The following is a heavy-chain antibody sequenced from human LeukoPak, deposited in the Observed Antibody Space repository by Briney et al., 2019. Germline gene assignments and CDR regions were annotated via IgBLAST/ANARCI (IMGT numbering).Heavy chain of an antibody. V-gene: IGHV3-7*01. CDR3: ARDRGSSGWYEFDS. CDR1: GFTSSSYW. CDR2: IKQDGSEK. Sequence: PGGSLRLSCAASGFTSSSYWMSWVRQAPGKGLEWVANIKQDGSEKYYVDSVKGRFTISRDNAKNSLDLQMNSLRAEDTAVYYCARDRGSSGWYEFDSWGQGTLVTVSS. J-gene: IGHJ4*02. D-gene: IGHD6-19*01.